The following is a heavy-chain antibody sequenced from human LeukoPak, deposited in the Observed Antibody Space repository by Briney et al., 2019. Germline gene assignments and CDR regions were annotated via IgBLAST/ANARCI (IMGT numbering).Heavy chain of an antibody. CDR1: GFTFSAFI. CDR3: ARAVAVPGGGYYFDY. D-gene: IGHD6-19*01. V-gene: IGHV3-21*01. J-gene: IGHJ4*02. Sequence: GGSLRLFCAASGFTFSAFILSWVRQAPGKGLEWVSSISSRSNYIYYANSVKGRFTISRDSAGYFATNSLYLQMNSLRPADTAVYFCARAVAVPGGGYYFDYWGQGTLVTVSS. CDR2: ISSRSNYI.